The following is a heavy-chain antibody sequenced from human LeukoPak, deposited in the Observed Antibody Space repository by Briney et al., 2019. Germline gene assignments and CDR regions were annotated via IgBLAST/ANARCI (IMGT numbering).Heavy chain of an antibody. Sequence: GASVKVSCKASGGTFSSYAISWVRQAPGQGLEWMGGIIPIFGTANYAQKFQGRVTITADESTSTAYMELSSLRSEDTAVYYCASRLTRGSRNFDYWGQGTLVTVSS. CDR1: GGTFSSYA. J-gene: IGHJ4*02. D-gene: IGHD1-26*01. V-gene: IGHV1-69*13. CDR3: ASRLTRGSRNFDY. CDR2: IIPIFGTA.